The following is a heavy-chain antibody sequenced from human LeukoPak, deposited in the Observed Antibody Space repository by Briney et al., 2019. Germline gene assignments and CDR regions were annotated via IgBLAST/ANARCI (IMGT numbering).Heavy chain of an antibody. CDR1: GGSISSGDYY. CDR3: ARSYWSGYSWYYFDY. CDR2: IYYSGST. Sequence: PSETLSLTCTVSGGSISSGDYYWSWIRQPPGKGLEWIGYIYYSGSTYYNPSLKSRVTISVDTSKNQFSLKLSSVTAADTAVYYCARSYWSGYSWYYFDYWGQGTLVTVSS. D-gene: IGHD3-3*01. V-gene: IGHV4-30-4*01. J-gene: IGHJ4*02.